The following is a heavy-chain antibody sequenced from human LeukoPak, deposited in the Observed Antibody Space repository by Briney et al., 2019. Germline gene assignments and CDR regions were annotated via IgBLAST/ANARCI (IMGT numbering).Heavy chain of an antibody. V-gene: IGHV4-34*01. J-gene: IGHJ4*02. Sequence: SVTLSLTCAVYGGSFSGYYWSWIRQPPGKGLKWIGEINHSGSTNYNPSLKSRVTISVDTSKNQFSLKLSSVTAADTAVYYCAGGGDYDSSGYSFDYWGQGALVTVSS. D-gene: IGHD3-22*01. CDR3: AGGGDYDSSGYSFDY. CDR2: INHSGST. CDR1: GGSFSGYY.